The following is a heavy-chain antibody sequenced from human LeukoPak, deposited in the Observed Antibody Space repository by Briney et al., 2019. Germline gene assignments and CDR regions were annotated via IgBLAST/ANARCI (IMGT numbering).Heavy chain of an antibody. V-gene: IGHV1-69*05. CDR3: ATLGSVVVVAATRWFDP. D-gene: IGHD2-15*01. CDR1: GGTFSSYA. J-gene: IGHJ5*02. CDR2: IIPIFGTA. Sequence: SSVKVSCKASGGTFSSYAISWVRQAPGQGLEWMGRIIPIFGTANYAQKFQGRVTITTDESTSTAYLELSRLRSDDTAVYYCATLGSVVVVAATRWFDPWGQGTLVTVSS.